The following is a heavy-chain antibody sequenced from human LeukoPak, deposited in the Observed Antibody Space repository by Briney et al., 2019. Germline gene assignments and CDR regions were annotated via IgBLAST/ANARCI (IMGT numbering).Heavy chain of an antibody. J-gene: IGHJ4*02. V-gene: IGHV4-61*01. CDR3: ARGKGIAAV. Sequence: SETLSLTCTVSGGSVSSGSYYWSWIRQPPGKGLEWIGYIHYSGSTNYNPSLKSRVTISVDTSKNQFSLKLSSVTAADTAVYYCARGKGIAAVWGQGTLVTVSS. CDR2: IHYSGST. CDR1: GGSVSSGSYY. D-gene: IGHD6-13*01.